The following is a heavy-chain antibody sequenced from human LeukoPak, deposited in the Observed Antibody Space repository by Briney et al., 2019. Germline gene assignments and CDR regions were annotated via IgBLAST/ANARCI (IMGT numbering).Heavy chain of an antibody. CDR2: INPDSGGT. V-gene: IGHV1-2*02. CDR1: GYTFTSYD. Sequence: GASVKVSCKASGYTFTSYDINWVRQAPGQGLEWMGWINPDSGGTNYAQKFQGRVTMTRDTSISTAYMELSRLRSDDTAVYYCAPEVGRGYFDYWGQGTLVTVSS. J-gene: IGHJ4*02. D-gene: IGHD1-14*01. CDR3: APEVGRGYFDY.